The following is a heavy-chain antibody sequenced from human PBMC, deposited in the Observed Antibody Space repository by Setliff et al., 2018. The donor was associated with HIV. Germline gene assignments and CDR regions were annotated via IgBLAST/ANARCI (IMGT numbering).Heavy chain of an antibody. CDR1: GFTFSNYG. D-gene: IGHD2-2*01. CDR3: AKEQVPAAIQFHYYYMDV. CDR2: IWYDANNK. Sequence: GGSLRLSCAASGFTFSNYGMHWVRQAPGKGLEWVAVIWYDANNKYYADSVKGRFTISRDNPKNTLYLQMNSLRAEDTAVYYCAKEQVPAAIQFHYYYMDVWGKGTTVTVSS. J-gene: IGHJ6*03. V-gene: IGHV3-33*06.